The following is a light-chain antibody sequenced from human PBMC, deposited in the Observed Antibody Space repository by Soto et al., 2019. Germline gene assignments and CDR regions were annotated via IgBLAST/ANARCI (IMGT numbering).Light chain of an antibody. Sequence: QLVLTQQPSASGTPGQRVTISCSGSRSNIGTNYVYWYQHLPGKAPKLLIYSTNRRPSGVPDRFTGSKSGTSASLAISGLRSEDEADYYCAAWDDSRSGPVFGGGTKLTVL. CDR2: STN. V-gene: IGLV1-47*02. J-gene: IGLJ2*01. CDR1: RSNIGTNY. CDR3: AAWDDSRSGPV.